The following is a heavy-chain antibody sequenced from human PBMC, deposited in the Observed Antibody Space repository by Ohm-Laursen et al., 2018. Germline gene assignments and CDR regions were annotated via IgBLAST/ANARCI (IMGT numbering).Heavy chain of an antibody. CDR2: IYSSGGT. CDR3: ARDNGIYGMDV. CDR1: GDSMNNYY. D-gene: IGHD2-8*01. Sequence: GTLSLTCIVSGDSMNNYYWTWIRQPAGKGLEWIGRIYSSGGTNYNPSLKSRVTMSLDTSRNEFSLKVNFVTVADTAVYYCARDNGIYGMDVWGQGTTVTVSS. J-gene: IGHJ6*02. V-gene: IGHV4-4*07.